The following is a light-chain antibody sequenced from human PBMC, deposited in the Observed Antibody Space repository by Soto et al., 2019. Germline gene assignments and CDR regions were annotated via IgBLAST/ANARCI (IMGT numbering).Light chain of an antibody. CDR3: QQHGQWPPWT. J-gene: IGKJ1*01. Sequence: EVVLTQSPATLSLSPGERATLSCRASENVRTFVDWYQQKPGQAPRLLIYGASNRDTGIPARFRGSGSETDFTPTTSTLEPEDFSVYYCQQHGQWPPWTFGQGTRVEIQ. V-gene: IGKV3-11*01. CDR1: ENVRTF. CDR2: GAS.